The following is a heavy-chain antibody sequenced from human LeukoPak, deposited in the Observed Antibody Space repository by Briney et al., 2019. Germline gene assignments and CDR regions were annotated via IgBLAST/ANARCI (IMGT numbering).Heavy chain of an antibody. CDR3: AKGGHYNFDY. D-gene: IGHD4-11*01. CDR1: GFTFSTYW. V-gene: IGHV3-7*01. J-gene: IGHJ4*02. Sequence: GGSLRLSCAASGFTFSTYWMKWVRQAPGKGLEWVASIKEDGSDKYYVDSVKGRFSISRDIAKNSLYLQMNSLRTEDTAVYYCAKGGHYNFDYWGQGTLVTVSS. CDR2: IKEDGSDK.